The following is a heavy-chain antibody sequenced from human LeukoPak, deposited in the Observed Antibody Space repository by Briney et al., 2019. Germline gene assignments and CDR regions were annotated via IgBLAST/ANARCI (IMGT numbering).Heavy chain of an antibody. V-gene: IGHV3-23*01. CDR1: GFTFSSYA. Sequence: GGSLRLSCAASGFTFSSYAMSWVRQAPGKGLEWVSAISGSGGSTYYADSVKGRFTISRDNSKNTLYLQMNSLRAEDTAVYYCALVATTDVNYYYYYGMDVWGQGTTVTVSS. CDR3: ALVATTDVNYYYYYGMDV. J-gene: IGHJ6*02. CDR2: ISGSGGST. D-gene: IGHD5-12*01.